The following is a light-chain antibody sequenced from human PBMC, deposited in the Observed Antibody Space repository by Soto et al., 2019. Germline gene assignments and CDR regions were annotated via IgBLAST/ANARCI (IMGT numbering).Light chain of an antibody. CDR1: SSDVDDYNY. CDR2: EVS. V-gene: IGLV2-14*01. CDR3: NSSLSSSVVG. Sequence: QSALTQPASVSGSPGQSITISCSGTSSDVDDYNYVSWYQQHPCKAPKLMIYEVSHRLSGVSNRVSGSNSGYTASLTISGLQYEDEAEYYCNSSLSSSVVGLGGRSKLTVL. J-gene: IGLJ2*01.